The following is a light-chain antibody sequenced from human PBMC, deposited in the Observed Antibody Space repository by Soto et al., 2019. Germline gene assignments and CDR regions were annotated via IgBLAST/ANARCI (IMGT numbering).Light chain of an antibody. CDR3: SSYTRSSTLV. V-gene: IGLV2-14*01. Sequence: QSVLTQPASVSGSPGQSITISCTGTSSDVGGYDYVSWYQQYPGKAPKLMIYEVSNRPSGVSNRFSGSKSGNTASLTISGLQADDEADYYCSSYTRSSTLVFGPGTKVTVL. CDR1: SSDVGGYDY. CDR2: EVS. J-gene: IGLJ1*01.